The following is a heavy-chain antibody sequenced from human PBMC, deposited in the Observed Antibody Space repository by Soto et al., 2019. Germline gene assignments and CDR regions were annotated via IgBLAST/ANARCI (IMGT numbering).Heavy chain of an antibody. V-gene: IGHV3-53*02. CDR2: IYSGGST. D-gene: IGHD4-17*01. CDR1: GFTVSSNY. J-gene: IGHJ4*02. CDR3: AREQNYGVNDY. Sequence: EVQLVETGGGLIQPGGSLRLSCAASGFTVSSNYMSWVRQAPGKGLEWVSVIYSGGSTYYADSVKGRFTISRDNSKNTLYLQMNSLRAEDTAVYYRAREQNYGVNDYWGQGTLVTVSS.